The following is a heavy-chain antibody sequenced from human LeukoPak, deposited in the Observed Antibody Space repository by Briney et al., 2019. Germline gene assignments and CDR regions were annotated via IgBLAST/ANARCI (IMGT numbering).Heavy chain of an antibody. CDR3: TGNYYGSGSYADFDY. D-gene: IGHD3-10*01. Sequence: SETLSLTCAVYGGSFSGYYWSWIRQPPGKGLEWIGEINHSGSTNYNPSLKSRVTISVDTSKNQFSLKLSSVTAEDTAVYYCTGNYYGSGSYADFDYWGQGTLVTVSS. J-gene: IGHJ4*02. CDR1: GGSFSGYY. CDR2: INHSGST. V-gene: IGHV4-34*01.